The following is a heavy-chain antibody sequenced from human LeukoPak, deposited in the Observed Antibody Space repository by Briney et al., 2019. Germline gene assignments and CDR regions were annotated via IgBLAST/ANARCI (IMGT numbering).Heavy chain of an antibody. J-gene: IGHJ4*02. V-gene: IGHV4-38-2*02. D-gene: IGHD3-9*01. CDR2: IYHSGST. CDR1: GYSISSGYY. Sequence: SETLSLTCTVSGYSISSGYYWGWIRQPPGKGLEWIGSIYHSGSTYYNPSLKSRVTISVDTSKNQFSLKLSSVTAADTAVYYCARIQATYYDILTGYPQASPFDYWAREPWSPSPQ. CDR3: ARIQATYYDILTGYPQASPFDY.